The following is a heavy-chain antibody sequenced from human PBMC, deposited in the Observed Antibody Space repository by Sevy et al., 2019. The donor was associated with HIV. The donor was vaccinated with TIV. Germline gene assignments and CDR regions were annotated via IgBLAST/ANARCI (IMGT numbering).Heavy chain of an antibody. CDR2: ISNSGGST. J-gene: IGHJ4*02. V-gene: IGHV3-23*01. D-gene: IGHD5-12*01. CDR1: GFSFSRYA. Sequence: GGSLRLSCAASGFSFSRYAMKWVRQAPGKGLEWVSSISNSGGSTYYAASVKGRFTISRDNSKNTQYLQMKSLTAEDAAVYYCAGRPTPYVGYPYYFDYWGQGTLVTVSS. CDR3: AGRPTPYVGYPYYFDY.